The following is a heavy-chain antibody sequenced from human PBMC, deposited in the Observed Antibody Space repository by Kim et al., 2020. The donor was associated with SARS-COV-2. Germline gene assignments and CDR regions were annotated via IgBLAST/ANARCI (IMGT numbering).Heavy chain of an antibody. D-gene: IGHD5-12*01. V-gene: IGHV1-69*13. J-gene: IGHJ4*02. CDR3: ARGSDGYSGYVANDY. CDR1: GGTFSSYA. CDR2: IIPIFSTA. Sequence: SVKVSCKASGGTFSSYAISWVRQAPGQGLEWMGGIIPIFSTANYAQKFQGRVTITADESTSTAYMELSSLRSEDTAVYYCARGSDGYSGYVANDYWGQGTLVTVSS.